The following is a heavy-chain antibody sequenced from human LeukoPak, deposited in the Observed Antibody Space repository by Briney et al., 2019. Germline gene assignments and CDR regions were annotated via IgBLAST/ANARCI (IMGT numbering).Heavy chain of an antibody. CDR1: GGSISSYY. J-gene: IGHJ4*02. Sequence: SETLPLTCTVSGGSISSYYWSWIRQPPGKGREWIGYIYTSGSTNYNPSLKSRVTISVDTSKNQFSLKLSSVTAADTAVYYCARSYSNYLNAYGGQGTLVTVSS. V-gene: IGHV4-4*09. D-gene: IGHD4-11*01. CDR2: IYTSGST. CDR3: ARSYSNYLNAY.